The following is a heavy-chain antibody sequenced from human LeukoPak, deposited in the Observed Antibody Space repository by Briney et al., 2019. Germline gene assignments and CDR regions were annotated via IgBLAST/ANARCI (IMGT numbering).Heavy chain of an antibody. CDR2: ISNRGRTI. V-gene: IGHV3-11*04. Sequence: GGSLRLSCAASRFTFSDHYMSWIRQAPGKGLEWVSYISNRGRTIYYADSVKGRFTISRANAENSLYLQMSSLRAEDTAVYYCARVIATRPHYHYYMDVWGKGTTVTVSS. J-gene: IGHJ6*03. CDR3: ARVIATRPHYHYYMDV. CDR1: RFTFSDHY. D-gene: IGHD6-6*01.